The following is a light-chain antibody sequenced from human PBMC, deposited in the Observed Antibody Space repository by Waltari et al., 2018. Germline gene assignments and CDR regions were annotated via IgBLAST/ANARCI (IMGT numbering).Light chain of an antibody. Sequence: QSVLTQPPSASGTPGQRVTISCSGSSSNIGGNPVNWYQQLPETAPKLLIYNNDQRPSGVPDRFSGSKSGTSASLAISGLQSEDEADYYCAAWDDSRNGPVFGGGTKLPVL. CDR1: SSNIGGNP. J-gene: IGLJ3*02. CDR3: AAWDDSRNGPV. V-gene: IGLV1-44*01. CDR2: NND.